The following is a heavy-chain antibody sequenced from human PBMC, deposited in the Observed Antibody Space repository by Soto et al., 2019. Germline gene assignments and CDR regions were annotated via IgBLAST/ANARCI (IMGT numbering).Heavy chain of an antibody. J-gene: IGHJ4*02. V-gene: IGHV3-33*01. CDR2: IWYDGSNK. CDR3: ARAHHCSGGSCYSAYIDY. D-gene: IGHD2-15*01. CDR1: GFTFSSYG. Sequence: QVQLVESGGGVVQPGRSLRLSCAASGFTFSSYGMHWVRQAPGKGLEWVAVIWYDGSNKYYADSVKGRFTISRDNSKNPLYLQMNSLRAEDTAVYYCARAHHCSGGSCYSAYIDYWGQGTLVTVSS.